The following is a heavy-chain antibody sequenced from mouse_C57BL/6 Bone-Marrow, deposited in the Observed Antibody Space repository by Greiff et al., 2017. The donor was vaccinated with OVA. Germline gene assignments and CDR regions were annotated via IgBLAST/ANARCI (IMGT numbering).Heavy chain of an antibody. D-gene: IGHD2-1*01. J-gene: IGHJ2*01. Sequence: EVKLVESGEGLVKPGGSLKLSCAASGFTFSSYAMSWVRQTPEKRLEWVAYISSGGDYIYYADTVKGRFTISRDNARNTLYLQMSSLKSEDTAMYYCTRANWVYGNYWYFDYWGQGTTLTVSS. CDR3: TRANWVYGNYWYFDY. V-gene: IGHV5-9-1*02. CDR2: ISSGGDYI. CDR1: GFTFSSYA.